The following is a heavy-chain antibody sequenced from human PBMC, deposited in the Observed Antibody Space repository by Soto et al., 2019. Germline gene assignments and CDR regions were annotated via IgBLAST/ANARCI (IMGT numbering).Heavy chain of an antibody. J-gene: IGHJ6*02. CDR2: ISSNNSTI. CDR1: GFTFSSYS. CDR3: ARMRGIHYYYYYYGMDV. V-gene: IGHV3-48*02. D-gene: IGHD3-16*01. Sequence: GGSLRLSCAASGFTFSSYSMNWVRQAPGKGLEWVSYISSNNSTIYYAESVKGRFTISRDNAKNSLYLQMNSLRDEDTAVYYCARMRGIHYYYYYYGMDVWGQGTTVTVSS.